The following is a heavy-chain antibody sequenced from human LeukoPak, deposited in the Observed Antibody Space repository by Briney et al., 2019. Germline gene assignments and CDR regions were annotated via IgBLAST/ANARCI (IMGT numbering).Heavy chain of an antibody. J-gene: IGHJ4*02. CDR2: IFSRGIT. Sequence: SETLSLTCAVSGGSLSNYYWSWIRQPAGKGLEWIGRIFSRGITQYNPSLESRVTMSVDTSKNQFSLELSSVTAADTAVYFCARDPRYDYGDYGFDYWGQGNLVIVSS. V-gene: IGHV4-4*07. CDR3: ARDPRYDYGDYGFDY. CDR1: GGSLSNYY. D-gene: IGHD4-17*01.